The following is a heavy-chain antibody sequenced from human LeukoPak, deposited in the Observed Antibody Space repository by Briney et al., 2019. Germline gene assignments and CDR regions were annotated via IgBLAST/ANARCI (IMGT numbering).Heavy chain of an antibody. CDR3: ARDRYYDTGDFLDY. CDR1: GFTFDYYG. V-gene: IGHV3-20*04. J-gene: IGHJ4*02. CDR2: INWNGGNT. D-gene: IGHD3-22*01. Sequence: GGSLTLSCAASGFTFDYYGLTWVRQAPGKGLEWVSGINWNGGNTDYADSVKGRFTISRDNAKNSLYLQMNSLRAEDTAFYYCARDRYYDTGDFLDYWGQGTLVTVSS.